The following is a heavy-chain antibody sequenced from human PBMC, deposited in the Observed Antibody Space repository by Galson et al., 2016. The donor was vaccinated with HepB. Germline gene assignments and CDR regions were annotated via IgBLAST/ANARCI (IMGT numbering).Heavy chain of an antibody. CDR2: IYPGDSDT. CDR3: ARQQWAQVPDDAFDI. J-gene: IGHJ3*02. CDR1: GYSFTSYW. V-gene: IGHV5-51*01. Sequence: QSGAEVKKPGESLKISCKGSGYSFTSYWIGWVRQMPGKGLEWMGIIYPGDSDTRYSPSFQGQVTISADKSISTAYLQWSSLKASDTAIYYCARQQWAQVPDDAFDIWGQGTMVTVSS. D-gene: IGHD2-8*01.